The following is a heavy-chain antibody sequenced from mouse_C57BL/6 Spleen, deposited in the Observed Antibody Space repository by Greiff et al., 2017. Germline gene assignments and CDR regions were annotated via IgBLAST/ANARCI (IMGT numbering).Heavy chain of an antibody. CDR3: ARGGYGSSYGWFAY. D-gene: IGHD1-1*01. V-gene: IGHV1-47*01. CDR2: FHPYNDDT. CDR1: GYTFTTYP. Sequence: VKVVESGAELVKPGASVKMSCKASGYTFTTYPIEWMKQNHGKSLEWIGNFHPYNDDTKYNEKFKGKATLTVEKSSSTVYLELSRLTSDDSAVYYCARGGYGSSYGWFAYWGQGTLVTVSA. J-gene: IGHJ3*01.